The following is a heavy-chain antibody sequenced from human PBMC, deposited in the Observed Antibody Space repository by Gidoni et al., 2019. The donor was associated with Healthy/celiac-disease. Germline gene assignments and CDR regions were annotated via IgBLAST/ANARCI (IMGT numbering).Heavy chain of an antibody. CDR2: ISSSSSYI. Sequence: EWVSSISSSSSYIYYADSVKGRFTISRDNAKNSLYLQMNSLRAEDTAVYYCARVATEMATIRKVDYWGQGTLVTVSS. D-gene: IGHD5-12*01. J-gene: IGHJ4*02. CDR3: ARVATEMATIRKVDY. V-gene: IGHV3-21*01.